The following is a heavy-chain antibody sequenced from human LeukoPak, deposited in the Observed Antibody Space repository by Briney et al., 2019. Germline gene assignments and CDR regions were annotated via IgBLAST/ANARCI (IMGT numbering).Heavy chain of an antibody. CDR3: AKDAVAPGSGGDYFDY. CDR1: GFTFSSYA. J-gene: IGHJ4*02. V-gene: IGHV3-23*01. CDR2: TTRTGTT. Sequence: GGSLRLSCAASGFTFSSYAMSWVRQAPGKGLEWVSDTTRTGTTYYADSVKGRFTISRDNSKNTLYLQMNSLRAEDTAVYSCAKDAVAPGSGGDYFDYWGQGTLVTVSS. D-gene: IGHD3-10*01.